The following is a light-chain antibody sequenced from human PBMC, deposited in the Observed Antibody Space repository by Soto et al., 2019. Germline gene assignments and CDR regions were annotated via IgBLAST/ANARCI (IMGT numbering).Light chain of an antibody. CDR2: DVS. V-gene: IGLV2-11*01. Sequence: QSALTQPRSVSGSPGQSVTISCTGTSSDVGTYNYVSWYQQHPGKAPKLMIYDVSRRPSGVPDRFSGSKSGNTASLTISGLQAEDESDYYFCSYAGSYTSVFGGGTKLTVL. CDR3: CSYAGSYTSV. CDR1: SSDVGTYNY. J-gene: IGLJ2*01.